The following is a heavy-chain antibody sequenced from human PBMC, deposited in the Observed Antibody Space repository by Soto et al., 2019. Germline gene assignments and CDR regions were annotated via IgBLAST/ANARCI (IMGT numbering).Heavy chain of an antibody. Sequence: LGESLKISCKGSGYRFTSHWIGWVRQMPGKGLEWTGIIYPGDSDTRYSPSFQGQVTMSADKSIGTAYLQWSSLKASDTAIYFCARLVEMSTITSAFDHWGQGTLVTVSS. CDR2: IYPGDSDT. CDR3: ARLVEMSTITSAFDH. J-gene: IGHJ4*02. CDR1: GYRFTSHW. D-gene: IGHD3-10*01. V-gene: IGHV5-51*01.